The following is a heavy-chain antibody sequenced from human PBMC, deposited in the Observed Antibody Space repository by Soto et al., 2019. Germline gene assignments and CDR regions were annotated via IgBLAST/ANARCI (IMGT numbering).Heavy chain of an antibody. V-gene: IGHV1-24*01. CDR3: ATRVAASNDYPKDPYYHGMDA. J-gene: IGHJ6*02. CDR1: GYTLTELS. D-gene: IGHD4-17*01. Sequence: ASVKVSCKVSGYTLTELSIHWVRQAPGKGLEWMGGFDPEDGETIYAQKFQGRVTMTEDTSTDTAYMELSSLRSEDTAVYYCATRVAASNDYPKDPYYHGMDAWGQGTTVTVSS. CDR2: FDPEDGET.